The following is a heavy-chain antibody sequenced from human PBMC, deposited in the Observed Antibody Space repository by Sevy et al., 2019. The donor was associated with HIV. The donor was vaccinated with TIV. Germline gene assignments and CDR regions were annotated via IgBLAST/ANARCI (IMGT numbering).Heavy chain of an antibody. J-gene: IGHJ6*02. Sequence: GGSLRLSFAASGFSVSSKYMSWVRQAPGQGLEWVSGIYSGGTIDYADSVKGRFTISRDNSKNMLFLQMNSLRAEDTAMYYCAREILGGNYGMDVWGQGTAVTVSS. V-gene: IGHV3-53*01. CDR1: GFSVSSKY. D-gene: IGHD3-3*02. CDR2: IYSGGTI. CDR3: AREILGGNYGMDV.